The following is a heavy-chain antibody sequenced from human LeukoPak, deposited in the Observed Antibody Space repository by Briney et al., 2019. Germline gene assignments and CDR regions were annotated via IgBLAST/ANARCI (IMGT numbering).Heavy chain of an antibody. D-gene: IGHD3-22*01. CDR1: GFTVSSNY. J-gene: IGHJ4*02. V-gene: IGHV3-53*01. Sequence: PGGSLRLSCAASGFTVSSNYMNWVRQAPGKGLEWVSVIYGGGNIYYADSVKGRFTISRDNSKNTLYLQMNSLRAEDTAVYYCARGTDYYDSSGYYNLFDYWGQGTLVTVSS. CDR2: IYGGGNI. CDR3: ARGTDYYDSSGYYNLFDY.